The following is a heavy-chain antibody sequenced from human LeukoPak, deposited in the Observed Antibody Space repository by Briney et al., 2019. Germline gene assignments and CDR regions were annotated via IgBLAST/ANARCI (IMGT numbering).Heavy chain of an antibody. CDR3: AKGAGGFSYYNWFDP. J-gene: IGHJ5*02. CDR2: IYTSGST. CDR1: GGSISNYY. Sequence: NASETLSLTCTVSGGSISNYYWSWIRQSAGKGLEWIGRIYTSGSTNYNPSLKSRVTMSVDTSKNQFSLKLASVTAADTAIYYCAKGAGGFSYYNWFDPWGQGTLVTVSS. D-gene: IGHD5-18*01. V-gene: IGHV4-4*07.